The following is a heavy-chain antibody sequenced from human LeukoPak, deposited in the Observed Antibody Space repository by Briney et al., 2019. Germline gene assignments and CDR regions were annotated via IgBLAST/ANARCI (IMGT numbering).Heavy chain of an antibody. D-gene: IGHD2-15*01. V-gene: IGHV4-38-2*02. CDR3: ASRYCSGGSCYSQGEY. J-gene: IGHJ4*02. CDR1: GYSISSGYY. CDR2: IYHSGST. Sequence: SETLSLTCTVSGYSISSGYYWGWIRQPPGKGLEWIGSIYHSGSTYYNPSLKSRVTISVDTSKNQFSLKLSSVTAADTAVYYCASRYCSGGSCYSQGEYWGQGTLVTVSS.